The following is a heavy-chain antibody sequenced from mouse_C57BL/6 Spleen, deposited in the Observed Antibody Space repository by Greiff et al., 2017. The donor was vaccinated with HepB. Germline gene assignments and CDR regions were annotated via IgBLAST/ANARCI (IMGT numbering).Heavy chain of an antibody. J-gene: IGHJ1*03. CDR3: ARRRIYDGYYDWYFDV. CDR1: GYTFTDYE. D-gene: IGHD2-3*01. CDR2: IDPETGGT. Sequence: QVQLQQSGAELVRPGASVTLSCKASGYTFTDYEMHWVKQTPVHGLEWIGAIDPETGGTAYNQKFKGKAILTADKSSSTAYMQLSSLTSEDSAVYFCARRRIYDGYYDWYFDVWGTGTTVTVSS. V-gene: IGHV1-15*01.